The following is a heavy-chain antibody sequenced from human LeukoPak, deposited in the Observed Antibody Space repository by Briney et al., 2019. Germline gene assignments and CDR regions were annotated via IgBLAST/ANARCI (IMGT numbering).Heavy chain of an antibody. Sequence: ASVKVSCKSSGYTFSTHGVTWVRQAPGQGLEWMGWISAYEGNTNYAQKFQDRVTMTTHTSTSTAYMELRSLTSDDTAVYYCARTLGGMTVERATGLGLWGRGTLVTVSS. CDR3: ARTLGGMTVERATGLGL. CDR2: ISAYEGNT. J-gene: IGHJ2*01. V-gene: IGHV1-18*01. CDR1: GYTFSTHG. D-gene: IGHD5-24*01.